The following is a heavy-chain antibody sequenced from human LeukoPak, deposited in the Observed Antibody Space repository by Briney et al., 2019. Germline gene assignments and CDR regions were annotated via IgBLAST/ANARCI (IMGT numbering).Heavy chain of an antibody. Sequence: PGGSLRLSCAASGFTFSDHHMDWVRQAPGKGLEWVSVFSGSAGSTLYADSVKGRFSISRDNSKNTLYLLMNSLRAEDTAVYYCAKDSGDSSGWFSYFDYWGQGTLVTVSS. J-gene: IGHJ4*02. CDR3: AKDSGDSSGWFSYFDY. V-gene: IGHV3-23*01. D-gene: IGHD6-19*01. CDR2: FSGSAGST. CDR1: GFTFSDHH.